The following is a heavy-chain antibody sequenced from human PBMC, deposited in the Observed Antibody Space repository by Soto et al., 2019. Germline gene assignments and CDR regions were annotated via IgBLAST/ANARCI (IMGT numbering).Heavy chain of an antibody. D-gene: IGHD6-13*01. Sequence: GGSLRLSCAASGFTFSSYWMHWVRQAPGKGLVWVSRINSDGSSTSYADSVKGRFTISRDNAKNTLYLQMNSLRAEDTAVYYRAREAEMWGISAFDIWGQGTMVTVSS. CDR2: INSDGSST. CDR3: AREAEMWGISAFDI. J-gene: IGHJ3*02. CDR1: GFTFSSYW. V-gene: IGHV3-74*01.